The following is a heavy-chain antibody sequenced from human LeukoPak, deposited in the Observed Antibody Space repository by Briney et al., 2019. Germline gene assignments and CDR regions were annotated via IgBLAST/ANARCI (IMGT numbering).Heavy chain of an antibody. CDR1: GYSFTSHW. Sequence: GESLKISCKGSGYSFTSHWIGWVRQMPGKGLEWMGIIYPGDSDTRYSPSFQGQVTISADKSISTAYLQWSSLKASDTAMYYCARHVSYDSSDYYPGYFQHWGQGTLVTVSS. J-gene: IGHJ1*01. D-gene: IGHD3-22*01. CDR2: IYPGDSDT. V-gene: IGHV5-51*01. CDR3: ARHVSYDSSDYYPGYFQH.